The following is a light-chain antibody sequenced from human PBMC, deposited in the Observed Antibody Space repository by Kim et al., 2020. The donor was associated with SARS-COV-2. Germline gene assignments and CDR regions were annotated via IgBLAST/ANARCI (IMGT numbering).Light chain of an antibody. V-gene: IGKV1-9*01. J-gene: IGKJ4*01. CDR3: QPHHSFPLT. Sequence: IQLTQSPSSLSASVGDTVTITCRASQGINSNLAWYQQRPGKAPNLLIYSAFTLHSGVPSRFSGSGSGTDFTLTITSLQPEDFATYHSQPHHSFPLTFGGGTKVDIK. CDR1: QGINSN. CDR2: SAF.